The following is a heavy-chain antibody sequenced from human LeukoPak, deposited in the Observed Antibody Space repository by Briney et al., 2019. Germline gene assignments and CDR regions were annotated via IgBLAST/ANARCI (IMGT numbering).Heavy chain of an antibody. V-gene: IGHV3-21*01. CDR1: GFTFSSYS. CDR2: ISSSSSYI. Sequence: GGSLRLSCAASGFTFSSYSMNWVRQAPGKGLEWVSSISSSSSYIYYADSVKGRFTISRDNAKNSLYLQMNSLRAEDTAVYYCARGYSGYDSVDYWGQGTLVTVSS. D-gene: IGHD5-12*01. J-gene: IGHJ4*02. CDR3: ARGYSGYDSVDY.